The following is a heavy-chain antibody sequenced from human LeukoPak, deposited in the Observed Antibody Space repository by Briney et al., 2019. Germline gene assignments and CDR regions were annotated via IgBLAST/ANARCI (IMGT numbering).Heavy chain of an antibody. CDR3: AREARRGIAAV. CDR2: IKQDGSEK. Sequence: PGRSLRLSCAASGFTFSSYAMHWVRQAPGKGLEWVANIKQDGSEKYYVDSVKGRFTISRDNAKNSLYLQMNSLRAEDTAVYYCAREARRGIAAVWGQGTLVTVSS. V-gene: IGHV3-7*01. CDR1: GFTFSSYA. D-gene: IGHD6-13*01. J-gene: IGHJ4*02.